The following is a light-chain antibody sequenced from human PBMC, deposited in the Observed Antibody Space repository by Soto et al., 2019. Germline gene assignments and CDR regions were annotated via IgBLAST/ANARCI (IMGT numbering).Light chain of an antibody. Sequence: IVMPPSPGNLSGFAGEKATLSCRDSQSVRGNLAWYQQKPGKTPRPLIYGASTRATGIPARFSGGESGTEFTLTISSLQSEDFAVYYCQQYDNCPLYPCSQGTKLYI. J-gene: IGKJ2*01. V-gene: IGKV3-15*01. CDR3: QQYDNCPLYP. CDR2: GAS. CDR1: QSVRGN.